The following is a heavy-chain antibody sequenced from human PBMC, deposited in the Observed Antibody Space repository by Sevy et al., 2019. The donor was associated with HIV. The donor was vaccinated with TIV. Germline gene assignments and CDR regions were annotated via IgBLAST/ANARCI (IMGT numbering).Heavy chain of an antibody. Sequence: GSLRLSCAASGFASGFTFSSFAMSWVRQLPGKGLEWVSTINGRGGSTYYADSVKGRFTLSRDNSNNALFLQMDSLTPEDTDQYYRASPTPRIAPSSAAYFDSWGHGTLVTVSS. CDR2: INGRGGST. D-gene: IGHD6-6*01. J-gene: IGHJ4*01. V-gene: IGHV3-23*01. CDR3: ASPTPRIAPSSAAYFDS. CDR1: GFTFSSFA.